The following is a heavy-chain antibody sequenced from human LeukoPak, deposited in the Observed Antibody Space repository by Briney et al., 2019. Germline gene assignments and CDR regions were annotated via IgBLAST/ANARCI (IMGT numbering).Heavy chain of an antibody. J-gene: IGHJ4*02. CDR2: IYYSGST. CDR3: ASGRYFDWLLYPPYFDY. V-gene: IGHV4-39*07. Sequence: SETLSLTCTVSGGSISSSSYYWGWIRQPPGKGLEWIGSIYYSGSTYYNPSLKSRVTISVDTSKNQFSLKLSSVTAADTAVYYCASGRYFDWLLYPPYFDYWGQGTLVTVSS. D-gene: IGHD3-9*01. CDR1: GGSISSSSYY.